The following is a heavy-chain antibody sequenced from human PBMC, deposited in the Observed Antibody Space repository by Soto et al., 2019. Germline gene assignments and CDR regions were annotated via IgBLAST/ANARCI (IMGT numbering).Heavy chain of an antibody. D-gene: IGHD5-12*01. CDR1: GGTFSSYT. CDR3: ARGHEYSGYHAFDI. CDR2: IIPILGIA. V-gene: IGHV1-69*02. Sequence: VASVKVSCKASGGTFSSYTISWVRQAPGQGLEWMGRIIPILGIANYAQKFQGRVTITADKSTSTAYMELSSLRSEDTAVYYCARGHEYSGYHAFDIWGQGTMVTVSS. J-gene: IGHJ3*02.